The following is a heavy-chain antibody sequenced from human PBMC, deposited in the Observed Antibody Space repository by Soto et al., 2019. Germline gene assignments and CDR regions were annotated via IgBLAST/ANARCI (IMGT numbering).Heavy chain of an antibody. V-gene: IGHV3-21*01. J-gene: IGHJ4*02. Sequence: LSLSCAASGFTFSSYSMNWVRQAPGKGLEWVSSISSSSSYIYYADSVKGRFTISRDNAKNSLYLQMNSLRAEDTAVYYCARDLGYSYGDWGHWGQGTLVTVSS. D-gene: IGHD5-18*01. CDR1: GFTFSSYS. CDR3: ARDLGYSYGDWGH. CDR2: ISSSSSYI.